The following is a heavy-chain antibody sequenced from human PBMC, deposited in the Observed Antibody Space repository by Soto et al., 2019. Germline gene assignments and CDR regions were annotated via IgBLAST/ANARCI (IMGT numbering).Heavy chain of an antibody. V-gene: IGHV1-69*12. CDR1: GGTFSSYA. Sequence: QVQLVQSGAEVKKPGSSVKVSCKASGGTFSSYAISWARQAPGQGLEWMGGIIPIFGTANYAQKFQGRVTITADESTSTAYMELSSRRSEDTAVYYCASEYCTNGVCYWYGMDVWGQGTTVTVSS. J-gene: IGHJ6*02. D-gene: IGHD2-8*01. CDR2: IIPIFGTA. CDR3: ASEYCTNGVCYWYGMDV.